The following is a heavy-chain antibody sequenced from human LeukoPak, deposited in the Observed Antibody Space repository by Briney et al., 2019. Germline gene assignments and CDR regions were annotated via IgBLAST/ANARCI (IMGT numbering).Heavy chain of an antibody. Sequence: SETLSLTCTVSGGSISSSSYYWGWIRQPPGKGLEWIGSIYYSGSTYYNPSLKSRVTISVDTSKNQLSLKLSSVTAADTAVYYCARVAWLVGGNWFDPWGQGTLVTVSS. CDR2: IYYSGST. V-gene: IGHV4-39*07. CDR1: GGSISSSSYY. D-gene: IGHD6-19*01. CDR3: ARVAWLVGGNWFDP. J-gene: IGHJ5*02.